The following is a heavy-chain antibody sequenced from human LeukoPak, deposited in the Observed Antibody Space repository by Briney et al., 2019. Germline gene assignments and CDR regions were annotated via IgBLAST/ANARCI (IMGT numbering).Heavy chain of an antibody. CDR1: GGTFISYA. CDR2: IIPIFGTA. CDR3: ARGGGGYDFWSGYYSPYYYYMDV. J-gene: IGHJ6*03. V-gene: IGHV1-69*05. D-gene: IGHD3-3*01. Sequence: ASVKVSCKASGGTFISYAISWVRQAPGQGLEWMGGIIPIFGTANYAQKFQGRVTITTDESTSTAYMELSSLRSEDTAVYYCARGGGGYDFWSGYYSPYYYYMDVWGKGTTVTVSS.